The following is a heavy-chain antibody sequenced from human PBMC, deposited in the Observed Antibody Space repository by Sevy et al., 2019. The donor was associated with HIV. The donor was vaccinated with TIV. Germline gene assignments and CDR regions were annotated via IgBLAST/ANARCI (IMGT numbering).Heavy chain of an antibody. J-gene: IGHJ2*01. Sequence: GGSLRLSCAASGVTFSNYAMNWVRQAPGKGLEWVSTITGSGGTTYYADSVKGRLTMFRDNSKNSLYLQINSLRAEDKAVYYCAKWGTLIVVVTPSWYFDLWGRGTLVTVSS. V-gene: IGHV3-23*01. CDR2: ITGSGGTT. CDR3: AKWGTLIVVVTPSWYFDL. CDR1: GVTFSNYA. D-gene: IGHD3-22*01.